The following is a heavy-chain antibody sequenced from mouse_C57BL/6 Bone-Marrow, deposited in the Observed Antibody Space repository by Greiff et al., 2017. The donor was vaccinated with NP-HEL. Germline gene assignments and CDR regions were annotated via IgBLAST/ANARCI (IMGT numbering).Heavy chain of an antibody. CDR2: IYPRSGNT. J-gene: IGHJ1*03. CDR1: GYTFTSYG. CDR3: ARSAVVDWYFDV. V-gene: IGHV1-81*01. Sequence: VQLQESGAELARPGASVKLSCKASGYTFTSYGISWVKQRTGQGLEWIGEIYPRSGNTYYNEKFKGKATLTADKSSSTAYMELRSLTSEDSAVYFCARSAVVDWYFDVWGTGTTVTVSS. D-gene: IGHD1-1*01.